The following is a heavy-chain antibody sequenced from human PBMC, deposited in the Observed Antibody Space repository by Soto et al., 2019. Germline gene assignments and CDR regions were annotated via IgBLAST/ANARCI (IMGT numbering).Heavy chain of an antibody. Sequence: PGGSLRLSWAASGFTFSRYSMNWGRQAPGKGLEWVSSISSSSSYIYYADSVKGRFTISRDNAKNSLYLQMNSLRAEDTAVYYCARELPGPVSRPMDVWGQGTTVTVSS. D-gene: IGHD2-2*01. J-gene: IGHJ6*02. CDR1: GFTFSRYS. CDR3: ARELPGPVSRPMDV. V-gene: IGHV3-21*01. CDR2: ISSSSSYI.